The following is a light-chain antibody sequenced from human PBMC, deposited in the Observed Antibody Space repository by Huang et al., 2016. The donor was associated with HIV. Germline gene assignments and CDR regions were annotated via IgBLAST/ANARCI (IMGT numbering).Light chain of an antibody. CDR3: MQGLQTPPT. J-gene: IGKJ2*01. Sequence: EIVMTQSPLSLPVSPGQPASISCTASQNLLHSSGHNRLDWYLQKPGQSPQLLIFLTSNRAAGVPDKFTGSGSGSNFTLSINKVQPYDVGIYYCMQGLQTPPTFGQGTKLEI. V-gene: IGKV2-28*01. CDR2: LTS. CDR1: QNLLHSSGHNR.